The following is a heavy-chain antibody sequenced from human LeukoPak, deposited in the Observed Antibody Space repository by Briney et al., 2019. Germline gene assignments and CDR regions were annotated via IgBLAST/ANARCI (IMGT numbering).Heavy chain of an antibody. D-gene: IGHD3-22*01. Sequence: SVTVSCKASGGTFSSYAISWVRQAPGQGLEWMGGIIPIFGTANYAQKFQGRVTITADESTSTAYMELSSLRSEDTAVYYCAREQKDYYDSSGYLNWFDPWGQGTLVTVSS. CDR1: GGTFSSYA. CDR2: IIPIFGTA. CDR3: AREQKDYYDSSGYLNWFDP. V-gene: IGHV1-69*13. J-gene: IGHJ5*02.